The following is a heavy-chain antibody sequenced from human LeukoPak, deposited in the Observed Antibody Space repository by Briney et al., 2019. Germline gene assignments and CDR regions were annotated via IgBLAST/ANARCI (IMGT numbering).Heavy chain of an antibody. J-gene: IGHJ3*02. D-gene: IGHD2-15*01. CDR2: ISGSGGRT. Sequence: GGSLRLSCAASGFTFTCCGMTWVRQAPGKGLEWVSGISGSGGRTYYADSVQGRFTISRDNSKNTLYLHMNSLRPEDTAVYHCARDEAGLYDAFDIWGLGTLVTVSS. CDR3: ARDEAGLYDAFDI. V-gene: IGHV3-23*01. CDR1: GFTFTCCG.